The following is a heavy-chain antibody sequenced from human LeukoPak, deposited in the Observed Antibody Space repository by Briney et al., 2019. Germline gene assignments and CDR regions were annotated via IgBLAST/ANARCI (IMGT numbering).Heavy chain of an antibody. CDR1: GFPFRSHW. J-gene: IGHJ4*02. Sequence: GGSLRLSCAASGFPFRSHWMHWVRQVPGEGLVWVSHISTDGTTTNYADSVKGRFTISRDNAKDTSYLQLNSLRAEDTAIYYCARSLGYSSGGWGQGALVTVSS. D-gene: IGHD2-15*01. V-gene: IGHV3-74*01. CDR3: ARSLGYSSGG. CDR2: ISTDGTTT.